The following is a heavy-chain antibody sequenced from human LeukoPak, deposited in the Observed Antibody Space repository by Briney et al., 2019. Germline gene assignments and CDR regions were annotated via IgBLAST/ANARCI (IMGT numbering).Heavy chain of an antibody. CDR2: IYSGGST. J-gene: IGHJ6*02. D-gene: IGHD1-26*01. V-gene: IGHV3-53*01. CDR3: ARDDPQYYYYYYYGMDV. Sequence: HPGGSLRLSCAASGFTVSSNYMSWVRQAPGKGLEWVSVIYSGGSTYYADSVKGRFTISRDNSKNTLYLQMNSLRAEDTAVYYCARDDPQYYYYYYYGMDVWGQGTTVTVSS. CDR1: GFTVSSNY.